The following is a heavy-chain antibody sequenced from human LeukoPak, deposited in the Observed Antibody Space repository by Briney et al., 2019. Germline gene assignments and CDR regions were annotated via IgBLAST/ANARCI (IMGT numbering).Heavy chain of an antibody. J-gene: IGHJ6*03. D-gene: IGHD2-15*01. CDR2: ISWNSGSI. CDR3: ARDRGGGHMDV. CDR1: GFTFDDYA. Sequence: PGGSLRLSCAASGFTFDDYAMHWVRQGPGKGLEWVSGISWNSGSIGYADSVKGRFTISRDNAKNSLYLQMNSLRAEDTAVYYCARDRGGGHMDVWGKGTTVTISS. V-gene: IGHV3-9*01.